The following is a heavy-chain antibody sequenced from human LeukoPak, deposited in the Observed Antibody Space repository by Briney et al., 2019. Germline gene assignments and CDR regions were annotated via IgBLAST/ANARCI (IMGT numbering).Heavy chain of an antibody. D-gene: IGHD2-2*01. CDR3: AGRGSSSGTFDV. Sequence: SETLSLTCTVSGGSISNLDYYWTWIRQPAGKRLEWIGRIYTSGGTSYNPSLKSRVTMSVDKSKNQFSLNLASLTAADTALYYCAGRGSSSGTFDVWGPGTFVAVSS. CDR2: IYTSGGT. V-gene: IGHV4-61*02. CDR1: GGSISNLDYY. J-gene: IGHJ3*01.